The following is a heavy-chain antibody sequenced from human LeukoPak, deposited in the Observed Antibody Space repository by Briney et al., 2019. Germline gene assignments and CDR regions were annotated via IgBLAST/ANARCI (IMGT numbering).Heavy chain of an antibody. D-gene: IGHD6-19*01. CDR1: GFTFSSYA. Sequence: GGSLRLSCAASGFTFSSYAMSWVRQAPGKGLEWVSGISGSGGSTYYADSVKGRFTISRDNSKNTLYLQINSLRGEDTAVYYCAKGKYSSGGVPDYWGQGTLVTVSS. CDR3: AKGKYSSGGVPDY. CDR2: ISGSGGST. J-gene: IGHJ4*02. V-gene: IGHV3-23*01.